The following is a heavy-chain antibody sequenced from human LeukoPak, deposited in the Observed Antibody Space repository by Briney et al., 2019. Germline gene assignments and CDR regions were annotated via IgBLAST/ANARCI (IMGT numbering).Heavy chain of an antibody. Sequence: GESLKISCMGSGDSFTNHWIAWVRQMPGKGLEWMGIIYPGDSDTRYSPSFQGQVTISAHTSTSPAYLQWSSLKASDTAMYYCARLAYSSSWYYWGQGTLVTISS. V-gene: IGHV5-51*01. CDR1: GDSFTNHW. D-gene: IGHD6-13*01. J-gene: IGHJ4*02. CDR2: IYPGDSDT. CDR3: ARLAYSSSWYY.